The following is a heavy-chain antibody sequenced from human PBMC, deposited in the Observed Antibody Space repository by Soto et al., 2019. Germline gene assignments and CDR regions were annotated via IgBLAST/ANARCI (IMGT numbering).Heavy chain of an antibody. CDR3: ASSYYYDSSGYPKYYYYGMDV. CDR2: IYHSGST. D-gene: IGHD3-22*01. CDR1: GGSISRGGYS. V-gene: IGHV4-30-2*01. Sequence: PSETLSLTCAVSGGSISRGGYSWSLIRPPPGKGLEWIGYIYHSGSTYYNPSLKSRVTISVDRSKNQFSLKLSSVTAADTAVYYCASSYYYDSSGYPKYYYYGMDVWGQGTTVTVSS. J-gene: IGHJ6*02.